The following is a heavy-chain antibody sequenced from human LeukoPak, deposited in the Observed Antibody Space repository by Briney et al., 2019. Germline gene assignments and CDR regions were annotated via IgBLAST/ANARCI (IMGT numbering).Heavy chain of an antibody. J-gene: IGHJ4*02. V-gene: IGHV3-30*02. D-gene: IGHD5-18*01. CDR1: GFTFSSYG. CDR3: ARDPGYSYGHSDY. Sequence: GGSLRLSCAASGFTFSSYGMHWVRQAPGKGLEWVAFIRYDGSNKYYADSVKGRFTISRDNSKNTLYLQMNSLRAEDTAVYYCARDPGYSYGHSDYWGQGTLVTVSS. CDR2: IRYDGSNK.